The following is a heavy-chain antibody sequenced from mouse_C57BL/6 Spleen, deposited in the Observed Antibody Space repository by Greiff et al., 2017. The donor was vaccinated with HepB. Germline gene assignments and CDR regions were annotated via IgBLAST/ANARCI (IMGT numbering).Heavy chain of an antibody. CDR1: GYAFSSSW. Sequence: QVQLKESGPELVKPGASVKISCKASGYAFSSSWMNWVKQRPGKGLEWIGRIYPGDGDTNYNGKFKGKATLTADKSSSTAYMQLSSLTSEDSAVYFCAREAYYFDYWGQGTTLTVPS. CDR2: IYPGDGDT. CDR3: AREAYYFDY. V-gene: IGHV1-82*01. J-gene: IGHJ2*01.